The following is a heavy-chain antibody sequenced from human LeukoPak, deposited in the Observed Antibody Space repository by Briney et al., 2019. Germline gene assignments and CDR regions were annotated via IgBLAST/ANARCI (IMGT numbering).Heavy chain of an antibody. CDR1: GDSITSRNW. CDR2: IFHTGST. D-gene: IGHD3/OR15-3a*01. V-gene: IGHV4-4*02. J-gene: IGHJ4*02. Sequence: SETLSLTCSVSGDSITSRNWWTWVRQTPEKGLEWIGEIFHTGSTNYNPSVEGRVTISIDKSKNQFSLMLTSVTAADTAVYYCARQTGSGLFILPGGQGTLVTVSS. CDR3: ARQTGSGLFILP.